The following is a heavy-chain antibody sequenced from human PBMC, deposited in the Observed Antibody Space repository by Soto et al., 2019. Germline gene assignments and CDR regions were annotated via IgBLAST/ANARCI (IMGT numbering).Heavy chain of an antibody. CDR1: GGSFSGYY. CDR3: ASSSGGRYYDY. Sequence: SETLSLTCAVYGGSFSGYYWTWIRQPPGTGLEWIGEINHSGSTNYNPSLKSRVTISVDTSKNQFSLKLTSVTAADTAVYYCASSSGGRYYDYWGQGTLVTVSS. D-gene: IGHD2-15*01. V-gene: IGHV4-34*01. CDR2: INHSGST. J-gene: IGHJ4*02.